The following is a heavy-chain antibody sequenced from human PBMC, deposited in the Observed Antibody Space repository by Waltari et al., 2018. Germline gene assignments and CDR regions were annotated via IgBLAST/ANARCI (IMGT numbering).Heavy chain of an antibody. CDR2: IYHSGST. Sequence: QVQLQESGPGLVKPSGTLSLTCAVSGDSISSNNWWRWVRQPPGKGLEWIGEIYHSGSTNYNPSLKSRVTISVDKSKNQFSLNLSSLTAADTAVYYCARIPFHYYALDVWGQGTTVTVSS. CDR1: GDSISSNNW. D-gene: IGHD2-2*02. CDR3: ARIPFHYYALDV. J-gene: IGHJ6*02. V-gene: IGHV4-4*02.